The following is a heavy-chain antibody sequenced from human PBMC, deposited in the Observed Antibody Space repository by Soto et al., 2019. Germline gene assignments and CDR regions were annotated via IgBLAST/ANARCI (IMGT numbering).Heavy chain of an antibody. Sequence: GGSLRLSCAASGFTFNNYAMSWVRQAPGKGLQWVSAISGSGDTTYYADSVKGRFTISRDNSKNTLYLQMNSLRAEDTAVYYCATSGAWPGYFDYWGQGTLVTVSS. CDR3: ATSGAWPGYFDY. CDR2: ISGSGDTT. CDR1: GFTFNNYA. V-gene: IGHV3-23*01. D-gene: IGHD6-25*01. J-gene: IGHJ4*02.